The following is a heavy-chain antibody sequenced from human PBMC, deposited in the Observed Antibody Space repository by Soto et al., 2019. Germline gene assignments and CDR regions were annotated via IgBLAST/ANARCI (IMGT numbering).Heavy chain of an antibody. CDR3: FTEMGAGSYNGYGREDN. Sequence: EVHLVESGGGWVKPGQCHTLSCAASGFTFANAWMSLVRQVPGMGLVWVARMKSKTDAGTTDLAAPVKGRFSISRDDSTNTWFLHMTNVKDEDTAMYYCFTEMGAGSYNGYGREDNWGQGTLVTVSS. J-gene: IGHJ4*02. V-gene: IGHV3-15*01. CDR2: MKSKTDAGTT. D-gene: IGHD5-12*01. CDR1: GFTFANAW.